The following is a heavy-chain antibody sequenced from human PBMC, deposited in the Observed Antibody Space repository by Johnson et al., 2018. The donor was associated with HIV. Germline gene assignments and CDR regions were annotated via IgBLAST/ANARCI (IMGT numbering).Heavy chain of an antibody. CDR3: VKDLRLLLCFGERGAFNI. CDR2: INWNSGSI. Sequence: VQLVESGGGLVQPGRSLRLSCAASGFTFDDYAMHWVRQAPGKGLEWVAGINWNSGSIGYADSVKGRFTISRDNAKNCLYLQMSSLRAEDTALYYCVKDLRLLLCFGERGAFNIWGQGTMVTVSS. V-gene: IGHV3-9*01. D-gene: IGHD3-10*01. CDR1: GFTFDDYA. J-gene: IGHJ3*02.